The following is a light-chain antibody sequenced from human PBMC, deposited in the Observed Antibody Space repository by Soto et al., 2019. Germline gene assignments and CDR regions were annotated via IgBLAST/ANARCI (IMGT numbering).Light chain of an antibody. Sequence: EIVLTQSPGTLSLSPGERATLSCRASQSVSSSYLAWYQQKPGQAPRLLIYGASSRATGIPARFSGSGSGTDFTLTISRLEPEDFAVYYCQQYGSSPPFPFGPGTKVDIK. CDR3: QQYGSSPPFP. J-gene: IGKJ3*01. CDR1: QSVSSSY. CDR2: GAS. V-gene: IGKV3-20*01.